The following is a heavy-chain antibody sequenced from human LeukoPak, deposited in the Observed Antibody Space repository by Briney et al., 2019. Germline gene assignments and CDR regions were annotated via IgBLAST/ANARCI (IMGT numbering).Heavy chain of an antibody. J-gene: IGHJ4*02. Sequence: GGSLRLSCAASGFTFSSYGMHWVRQAPGKGLEWVAVISYDGSNKYYADSVKGRFTISRDSSKNTLYLQMNSLRAEDTAVYYCAKQWLRQVPPDYWGQGTLVTVSS. CDR2: ISYDGSNK. CDR3: AKQWLRQVPPDY. D-gene: IGHD5-12*01. CDR1: GFTFSSYG. V-gene: IGHV3-30*18.